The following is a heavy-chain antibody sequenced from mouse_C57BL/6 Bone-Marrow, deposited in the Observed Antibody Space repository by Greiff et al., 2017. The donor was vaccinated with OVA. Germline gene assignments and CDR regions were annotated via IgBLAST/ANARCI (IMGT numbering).Heavy chain of an antibody. V-gene: IGHV1-52*01. CDR1: GYTFTSYW. CDR2: IDPSDSET. J-gene: IGHJ3*01. Sequence: QVQLQQPGAELVRPGSSVKLSCKASGYTFTSYWMHWVKQRPIQGLEWIGNIDPSDSETHYNQKFKDKATLTVDKSSSTAYMQLSSLTSEDSAVYYCARGYYGSSPFAYWGQGTLGTVSA. CDR3: ARGYYGSSPFAY. D-gene: IGHD1-1*01.